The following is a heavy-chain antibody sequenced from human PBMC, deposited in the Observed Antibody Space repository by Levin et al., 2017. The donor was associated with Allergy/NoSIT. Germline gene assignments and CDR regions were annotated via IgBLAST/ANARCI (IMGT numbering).Heavy chain of an antibody. J-gene: IGHJ5*02. CDR2: INHSGST. CDR1: GGSFRGYY. V-gene: IGHV4-34*01. Sequence: SQTLSLTCAVYGGSFRGYYWSWIRQPPGKGLEWIGEINHSGSTNYNPSLKSRVTISVDTSKNQFSLKLSSVTAADTAVYYCARAGRITIFGVVNPPNPRRKNWFDPWGQGTLVTVSS. CDR3: ARAGRITIFGVVNPPNPRRKNWFDP. D-gene: IGHD3-3*01.